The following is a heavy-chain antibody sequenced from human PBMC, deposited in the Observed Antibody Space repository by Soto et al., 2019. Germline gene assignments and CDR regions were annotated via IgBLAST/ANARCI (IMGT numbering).Heavy chain of an antibody. J-gene: IGHJ4*02. D-gene: IGHD2-2*01. Sequence: PGGSLRLSCAASGFTFSSYWMGWVRQAPGKGLEWVANVKQDGSDRYYVDPVKGRFTVSRDNTKNSLYLQMNSLRGEDTAVYFCARDRCSSTSCFFDYWGQGSLVTVSS. CDR3: ARDRCSSTSCFFDY. CDR1: GFTFSSYW. V-gene: IGHV3-7*03. CDR2: VKQDGSDR.